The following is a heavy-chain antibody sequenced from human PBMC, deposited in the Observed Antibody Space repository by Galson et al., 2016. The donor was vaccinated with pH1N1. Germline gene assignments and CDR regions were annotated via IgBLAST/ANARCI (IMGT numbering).Heavy chain of an antibody. CDR3: AHSPYGDYVLFFDP. J-gene: IGHJ5*02. V-gene: IGHV2-5*02. CDR1: GFSLSTSGVG. Sequence: PALVKPTQTLTLTCTFSGFSLSTSGVGVGWIRQPPGKALEWLAVIYCDDDKRYSPSLKSRLHITKATSNNQVVLIMTNMDPVDTATYYCAHSPYGDYVLFFDPWGQGTLVTVSS. CDR2: IYCDDDK. D-gene: IGHD4-17*01.